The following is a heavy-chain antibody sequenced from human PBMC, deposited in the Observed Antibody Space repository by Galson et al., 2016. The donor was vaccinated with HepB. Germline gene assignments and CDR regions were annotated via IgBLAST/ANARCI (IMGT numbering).Heavy chain of an antibody. Sequence: SVKVSCKASGYTVTSYDINWVRQATGQGLEWMGWMNLDSGNTGYGQKFEGRVTLTRNTSISTAYMELSSLRSEDTAVYYCARDMRGARARVHDVLDLWGHGTMVTVSS. J-gene: IGHJ3*01. CDR3: ARDMRGARARVHDVLDL. CDR1: GYTVTSYD. CDR2: MNLDSGNT. V-gene: IGHV1-8*01. D-gene: IGHD2-2*01.